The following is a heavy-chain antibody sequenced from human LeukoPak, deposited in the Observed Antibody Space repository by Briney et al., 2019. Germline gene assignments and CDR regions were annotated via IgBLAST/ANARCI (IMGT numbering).Heavy chain of an antibody. CDR3: ALGTDYDFWSGYFDY. Sequence: GESLKISCKGAGYSFTSYWIGWVRQMPGEGLEWMGIIYPGDSDTSYSPSFQGQVTISADKSISTAYLQWSSLKASDTAMYYCALGTDYDFWSGYFDYWGQGTLVTVSS. J-gene: IGHJ4*02. CDR2: IYPGDSDT. CDR1: GYSFTSYW. V-gene: IGHV5-51*01. D-gene: IGHD3-3*01.